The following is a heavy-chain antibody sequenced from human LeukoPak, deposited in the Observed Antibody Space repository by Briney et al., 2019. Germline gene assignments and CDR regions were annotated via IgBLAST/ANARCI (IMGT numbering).Heavy chain of an antibody. V-gene: IGHV3-7*01. CDR3: ARELVGALNDAFDI. CDR2: IKQDGSEK. J-gene: IGHJ3*02. CDR1: GFTFSSYW. Sequence: GGSRRLSCAASGFTFSSYWMSWVRQAPGKGLEWVANIKQDGSEKYYVDSVKGRFTISRDNAKNSLYLQMNSLRAEDTAVYYCARELVGALNDAFDIWGQGTMVTVSS. D-gene: IGHD1-26*01.